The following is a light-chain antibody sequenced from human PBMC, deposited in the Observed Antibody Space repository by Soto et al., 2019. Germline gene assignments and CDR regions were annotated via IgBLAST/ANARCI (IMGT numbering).Light chain of an antibody. CDR1: QSVSTTY. V-gene: IGKV3-20*01. Sequence: ELVLTQSPGTLSLSPGEGATLSCRASQSVSTTYLAWYQQKPGQAPRLLLYGASNRATGIPDRFSGSGSGTDFTLTISRLEPEDFAVYFCQQYGRSPPFTFGQGTKVEIK. J-gene: IGKJ2*01. CDR2: GAS. CDR3: QQYGRSPPFT.